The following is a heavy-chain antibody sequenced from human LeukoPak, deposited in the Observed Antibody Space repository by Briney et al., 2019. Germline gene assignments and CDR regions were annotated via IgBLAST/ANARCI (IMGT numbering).Heavy chain of an antibody. CDR3: ARDGQAFNSNWDYFEY. CDR2: IGNTET. Sequence: GDSLRLSCVASGFTFDTFAMSWVRQAPGKGLECVSGIGNTETYYSDSVKGRFTISRDNSKSTIYLHMSNLRAEDTALYYCARDGQAFNSNWDYFEYWGQGTPVAVSS. CDR1: GFTFDTFA. D-gene: IGHD7-27*01. V-gene: IGHV3-23*01. J-gene: IGHJ4*02.